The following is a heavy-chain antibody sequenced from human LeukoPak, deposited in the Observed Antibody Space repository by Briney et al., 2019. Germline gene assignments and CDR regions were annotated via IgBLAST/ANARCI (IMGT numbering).Heavy chain of an antibody. CDR3: ARLKYYYDSSGYRAEYFQH. CDR1: GGSISSYY. J-gene: IGHJ1*01. D-gene: IGHD3-22*01. V-gene: IGHV4-59*01. CDR2: IYYSGST. Sequence: SETLSLTCTVSGGSISSYYWSWIRQPPGKGLEWIGYIYYSGSTNYNPSLRSRVTISVYTSKNQFSLKLSSVTAADTAVYYCARLKYYYDSSGYRAEYFQHWGQGTLVTVSS.